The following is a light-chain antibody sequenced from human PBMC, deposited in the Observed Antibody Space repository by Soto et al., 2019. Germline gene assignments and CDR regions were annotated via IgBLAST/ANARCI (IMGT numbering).Light chain of an antibody. CDR2: EVS. Sequence: QSALTQPASVSGSPGQSITISCTGSSSDIATYNYVSWYQQHPGQVPELMIYEVSNRPSGVSHRFSGSKSDNTASLTISGLQAEDEADYYCSSYTSRGTLVFGTGTKVTGL. CDR3: SSYTSRGTLV. V-gene: IGLV2-14*01. CDR1: SSDIATYNY. J-gene: IGLJ1*01.